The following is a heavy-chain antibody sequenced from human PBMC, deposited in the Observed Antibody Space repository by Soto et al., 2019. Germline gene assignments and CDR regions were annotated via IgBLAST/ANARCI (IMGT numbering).Heavy chain of an antibody. D-gene: IGHD3-3*01. CDR3: AKDKVTYYDFWSGPAYRYGMDV. CDR1: GFTFSSYG. V-gene: IGHV3-30*18. CDR2: ISYDGSNK. J-gene: IGHJ6*02. Sequence: GGSLRLSCAASGFTFSSYGMHWVRQAPGKGLEWVAVISYDGSNKYYADSVKGRFTISRDNSKNTLYLQMNSLRAEDTAVYYCAKDKVTYYDFWSGPAYRYGMDVWGQGTTVTVS.